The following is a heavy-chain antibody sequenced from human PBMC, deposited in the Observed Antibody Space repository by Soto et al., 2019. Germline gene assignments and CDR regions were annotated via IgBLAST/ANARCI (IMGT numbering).Heavy chain of an antibody. CDR2: INSDGSVS. Sequence: EVQLVESGGGLVQPGGSLRLSCAASGFTFSNYWMYWVRQAPGKGLEWVSRINSDGSVSSHADSVKGRLTISRDNVKNTLYLQMDSLRAEDTAVYDCARGDCVGGTCYSLAGSFYYYMDVWGKGTTFTVFS. D-gene: IGHD2-15*01. CDR3: ARGDCVGGTCYSLAGSFYYYMDV. V-gene: IGHV3-74*02. J-gene: IGHJ6*03. CDR1: GFTFSNYW.